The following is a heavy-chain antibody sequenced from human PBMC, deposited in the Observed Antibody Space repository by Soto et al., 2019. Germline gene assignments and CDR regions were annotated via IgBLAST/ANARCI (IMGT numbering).Heavy chain of an antibody. Sequence: EVQLVQSGAEVKKPGESLKISCKGSGYSFTSYWIGWVRQMPGKGLEWMGIIYPGDSDTRYSPSFQGQVTISADKSISTAYLQWSSLKASDTPMYYCARQMVRYYYGSGSSFDYWGQGTLVTVSS. J-gene: IGHJ4*02. CDR3: ARQMVRYYYGSGSSFDY. D-gene: IGHD3-10*01. V-gene: IGHV5-51*01. CDR1: GYSFTSYW. CDR2: IYPGDSDT.